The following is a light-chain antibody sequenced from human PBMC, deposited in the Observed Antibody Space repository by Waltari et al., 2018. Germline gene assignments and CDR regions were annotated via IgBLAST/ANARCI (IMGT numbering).Light chain of an antibody. CDR2: FNN. CDR3: AAWDDSLKGWV. CDR1: SSSIGSNT. J-gene: IGLJ3*02. V-gene: IGLV1-44*01. Sequence: QSVLTQPPSASGTPGQRVTISCSGSSSSIGSNTVNWYQQLPGSAPKLLIHFNNQRPSGVPDRFSGSKSGASASLAISGLQSEDEADYYCAAWDDSLKGWVFGGGTKVTVL.